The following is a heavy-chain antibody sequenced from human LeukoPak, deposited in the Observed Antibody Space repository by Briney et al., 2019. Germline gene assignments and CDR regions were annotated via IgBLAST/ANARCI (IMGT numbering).Heavy chain of an antibody. J-gene: IGHJ4*02. V-gene: IGHV3-7*03. CDR3: AKTSSSWYGRFDY. CDR2: IKQDGSEK. CDR1: GFTFSSYW. Sequence: GGSLRLSCAASGFTFSSYWMSWVRQAPGKGLEWVANIKQDGSEKYYVDSVKGRFTISRGNAKNSLYLQMNSLRAEDTALYYCAKTSSSWYGRFDYWGQGTLVTVSS. D-gene: IGHD6-13*01.